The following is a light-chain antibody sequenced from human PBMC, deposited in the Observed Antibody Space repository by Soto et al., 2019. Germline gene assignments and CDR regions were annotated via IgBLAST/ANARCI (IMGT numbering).Light chain of an antibody. J-gene: IGLJ7*01. CDR3: LLSFSGDYVV. Sequence: QAVVTQEPSLTVSPGGTVTLTCGSTSGVVSGGHYPCWFQQKPGQAPRTLIYEATLKHPWTPARFSGSLLGGKAALTLSGAQPEDEAEYYCLLSFSGDYVVFGGGTQLTVL. V-gene: IGLV7-46*01. CDR2: EAT. CDR1: SGVVSGGHY.